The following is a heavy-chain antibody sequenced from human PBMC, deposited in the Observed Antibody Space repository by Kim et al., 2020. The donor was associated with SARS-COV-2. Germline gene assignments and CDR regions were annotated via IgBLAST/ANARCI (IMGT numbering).Heavy chain of an antibody. CDR3: ARDPFIDSSGYYHVEDAFDI. D-gene: IGHD3-22*01. CDR2: ISAYNGNT. CDR1: GYTFTSYA. Sequence: ASVKVSCKASGYTFTSYAISWVRQAPGQGLEWMGWISAYNGNTNYAQKLQGRVTMTTDTSTSTAYMELRSLRSDDTAVYYCARDPFIDSSGYYHVEDAFDIWGQGTMVTVSS. J-gene: IGHJ3*02. V-gene: IGHV1-18*01.